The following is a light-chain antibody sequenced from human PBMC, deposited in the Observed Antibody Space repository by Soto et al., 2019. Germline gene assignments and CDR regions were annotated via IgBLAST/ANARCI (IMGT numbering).Light chain of an antibody. CDR2: HDT. J-gene: IGLJ2*01. Sequence: SYELTQPPSVSVSSGQTASIPCSGDKLGDKYACWYQQKPGQSPVLVIYHDTKRPSGIPERFSGSNSGNTATLTISGTQAMDEADYYCQAWDSSTEVFGGGTKLTVL. V-gene: IGLV3-1*01. CDR3: QAWDSSTEV. CDR1: KLGDKY.